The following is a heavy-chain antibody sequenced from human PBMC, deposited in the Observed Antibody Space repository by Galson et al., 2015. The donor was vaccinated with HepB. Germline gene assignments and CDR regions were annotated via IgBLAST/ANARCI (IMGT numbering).Heavy chain of an antibody. CDR2: INRSGDSA. Sequence: SGKVSCKASGYTFASHYMHWVRQAPGQGLEWMGVINRSGDSAAYAQKFQGRVTMTSDTSRSTVYMELSSLRSDDTAVYFCARDRKPRELLYAFDIWGQGTMVTVSS. CDR3: ARDRKPRELLYAFDI. CDR1: GYTFASHY. V-gene: IGHV1-46*01. J-gene: IGHJ3*02. D-gene: IGHD1-26*01.